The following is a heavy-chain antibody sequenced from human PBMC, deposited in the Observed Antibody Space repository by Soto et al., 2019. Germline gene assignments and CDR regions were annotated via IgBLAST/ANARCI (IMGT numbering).Heavy chain of an antibody. CDR1: GFTYSNAW. CDR2: IKSKTDGGTT. J-gene: IGHJ3*02. D-gene: IGHD3-22*01. Sequence: GGSLRLSCAASGFTYSNAWMSWVRQAPGKGLEWVGRIKSKTDGGTTDYAAPVKGRFTISRDDSKNTLYLQMNSLKTEDTAVYYCTTETMIVVVPLDAFDIWGQGTMVNVSS. V-gene: IGHV3-15*01. CDR3: TTETMIVVVPLDAFDI.